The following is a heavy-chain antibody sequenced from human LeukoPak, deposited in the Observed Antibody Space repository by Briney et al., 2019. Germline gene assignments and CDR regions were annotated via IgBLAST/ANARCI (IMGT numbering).Heavy chain of an antibody. V-gene: IGHV1-2*02. CDR1: GYTFTSYD. CDR2: INPNSGGT. D-gene: IGHD6-13*01. Sequence: ASVKVSCKASGYTFTSYDINWVRQATGQGLEWMGWINPNSGGTNYAQKFQGRVTMTRDTSISTAYMELSRLRSDDTAVYYCARGHSSSWKDAFDIWGQGTMVTVSS. J-gene: IGHJ3*02. CDR3: ARGHSSSWKDAFDI.